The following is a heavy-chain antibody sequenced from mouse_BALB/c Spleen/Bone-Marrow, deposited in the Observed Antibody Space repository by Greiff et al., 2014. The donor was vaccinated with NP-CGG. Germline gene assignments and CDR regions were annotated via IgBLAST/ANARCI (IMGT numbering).Heavy chain of an antibody. CDR3: TIYRYDEDAMDY. V-gene: IGHV1-5*01. CDR2: IYPGNSEI. CDR1: GYSFTSYW. Sequence: EVQLVESGTVLPRPGTSVRMSCKASGYSFTSYWMHWVKQRPGQGLEWIGAIYPGNSEISYNQKFKGKAKLTAVTSASTAYMELSSLTNEDSAVYYCTIYRYDEDAMDYWGQGTSGTVSS. J-gene: IGHJ4*01. D-gene: IGHD2-12*01.